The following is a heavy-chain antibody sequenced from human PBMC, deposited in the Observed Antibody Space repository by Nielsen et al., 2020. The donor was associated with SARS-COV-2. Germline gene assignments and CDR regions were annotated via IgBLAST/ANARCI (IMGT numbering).Heavy chain of an antibody. J-gene: IGHJ4*02. CDR2: VSRDGSDT. D-gene: IGHD3-3*01. V-gene: IGHV3-30*18. CDR3: AKDVWSGAHQIGPDY. CDR1: GFTFANYG. Sequence: SGAASGFTFANYGIHWVRQVAGRGLEWVAIVSRDGSDTFYVDSVKGRFTISRDNSKNTVYLQMNSLRAEDTAVYHCAKDVWSGAHQIGPDYWGQGTLVTVSS.